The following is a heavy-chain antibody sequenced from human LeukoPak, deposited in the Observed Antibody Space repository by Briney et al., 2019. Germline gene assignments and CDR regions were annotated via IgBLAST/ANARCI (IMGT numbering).Heavy chain of an antibody. D-gene: IGHD5-18*01. J-gene: IGHJ4*02. CDR3: ARDLSGITGYTYGRGIDY. Sequence: GGSLRLSCAASGFTFSSYWMSWVRQAPGKGLEWVANIKQDGSEKYYVDSVKGRFTISRDNAKNSLYLQMNSLRAEDTAVYYCARDLSGITGYTYGRGIDYWGQGTLVTVSS. V-gene: IGHV3-7*01. CDR1: GFTFSSYW. CDR2: IKQDGSEK.